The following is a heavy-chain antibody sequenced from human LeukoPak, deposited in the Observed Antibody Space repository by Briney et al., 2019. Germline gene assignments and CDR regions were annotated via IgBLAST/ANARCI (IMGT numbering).Heavy chain of an antibody. V-gene: IGHV4-4*02. CDR3: ARVEGLAAGTRWFDP. CDR1: GGSISSSNW. J-gene: IGHJ5*02. CDR2: IYHSGST. Sequence: SGTLSLTCAVSGGSISSSNWWSWVRQPPGKGLEWIGEIYHSGSTNYNPSLKSRVTISVDTSKNQFSLKLSSVTAADTAVYYCARVEGLAAGTRWFDPWGQGTLVTVSS. D-gene: IGHD6-13*01.